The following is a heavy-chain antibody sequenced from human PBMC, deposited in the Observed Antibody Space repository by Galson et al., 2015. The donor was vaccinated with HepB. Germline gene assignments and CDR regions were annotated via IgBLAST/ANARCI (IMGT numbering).Heavy chain of an antibody. CDR2: ISSSSSYT. V-gene: IGHV3-11*06. J-gene: IGHJ4*02. Sequence: SLRLSCAASGFTFSDYYMSWIRQAPGKGLEWVSYISSSSSYTNYADSVKGRFTISRDNAKNSLYLQMNSLRAEDTAVYYCARDLHCSSTSCLGLDYWGQGTLVTVSS. CDR1: GFTFSDYY. D-gene: IGHD2-2*01. CDR3: ARDLHCSSTSCLGLDY.